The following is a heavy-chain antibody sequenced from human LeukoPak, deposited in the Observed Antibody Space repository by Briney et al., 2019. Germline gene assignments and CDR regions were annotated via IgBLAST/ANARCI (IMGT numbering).Heavy chain of an antibody. CDR3: ARHKYYYDSSGYFDY. Sequence: PSETLSITCTVSGGSISSYYWSWIRQPPGKGLEWIRYIYYSGSTNYNPSLKSRVTISVDTSKNQFSLKLSSVTAADTAVYYCARHKYYYDSSGYFDYWGQGTLVTVSS. J-gene: IGHJ4*02. CDR2: IYYSGST. V-gene: IGHV4-59*08. D-gene: IGHD3-22*01. CDR1: GGSISSYY.